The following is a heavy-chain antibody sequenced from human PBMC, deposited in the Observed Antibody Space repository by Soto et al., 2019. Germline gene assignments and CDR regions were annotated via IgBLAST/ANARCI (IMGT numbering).Heavy chain of an antibody. Sequence: PSETLSLTCPVSGYSISNYHWSWIRQPPGKGLEWIGYVYFSGSTHYNPSLKSRVTISLDTSKSQFSLRLNSVTAADTAVYYCAREGVWSGETFFDYWGQEILVTVSS. J-gene: IGHJ4*02. CDR1: GYSISNYH. CDR2: VYFSGST. CDR3: AREGVWSGETFFDY. V-gene: IGHV4-59*01. D-gene: IGHD2-21*01.